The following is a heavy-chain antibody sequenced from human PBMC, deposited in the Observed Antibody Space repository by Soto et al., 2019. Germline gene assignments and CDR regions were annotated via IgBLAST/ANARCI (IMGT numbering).Heavy chain of an antibody. Sequence: SVKVSCKASGGTFSSYAISWVRQAPGQGLEWMGGIIPIFGTANYAQKFQGRVTITADESTSTAYMELSSLRSEDTAVYYCARDKGSSGYYGVFDYWGQGTLVTVAS. CDR2: IIPIFGTA. V-gene: IGHV1-69*13. J-gene: IGHJ4*02. D-gene: IGHD3-22*01. CDR1: GGTFSSYA. CDR3: ARDKGSSGYYGVFDY.